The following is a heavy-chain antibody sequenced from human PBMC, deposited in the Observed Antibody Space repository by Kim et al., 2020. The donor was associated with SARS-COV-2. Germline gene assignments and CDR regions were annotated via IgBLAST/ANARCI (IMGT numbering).Heavy chain of an antibody. J-gene: IGHJ4*02. Sequence: GGSLRLSCAGSGYTFSSDWMSWVRQAPGKGLEWLANIGPDGNEIYYVNSVRGRFTISRDNAKRSLYLQMNSLRAEDTAVYYCARTFVDSRGYLTPNYFESWGQGTLVTVSS. V-gene: IGHV3-7*01. CDR3: ARTFVDSRGYLTPNYFES. CDR2: IGPDGNEI. D-gene: IGHD3-22*01. CDR1: GYTFSSDW.